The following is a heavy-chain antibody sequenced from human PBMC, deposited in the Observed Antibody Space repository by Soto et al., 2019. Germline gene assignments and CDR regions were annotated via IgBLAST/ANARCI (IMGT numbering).Heavy chain of an antibody. J-gene: IGHJ4*02. CDR2: IYPGDSDT. CDR3: ARLGTAPRFLEWLFDY. V-gene: IGHV5-51*01. Sequence: LGESQKICYKGSGYNFTSYWIGCVRQMPGKGLEWMGIIYPGDSDTRYSPSFQGQVTISADKSISTAYLQWSSLKASDTAMYYCARLGTAPRFLEWLFDYWGQGTLVTVSS. D-gene: IGHD3-3*01. CDR1: GYNFTSYW.